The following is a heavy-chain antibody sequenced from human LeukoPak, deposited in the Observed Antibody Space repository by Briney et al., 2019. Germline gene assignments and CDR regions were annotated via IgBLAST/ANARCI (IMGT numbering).Heavy chain of an antibody. CDR1: GFTFSSYS. CDR2: INSDGSTT. J-gene: IGHJ4*02. Sequence: GGSLRLSCAASGFTFSSYSMNWVRQAPGKGLVWVSRINSDGSTTTYADSVKGRFTISRDNAQNTLYLQMNSLRAEDTAVYYCVRLGMLAAFDYWGQGALVTVSS. CDR3: VRLGMLAAFDY. V-gene: IGHV3-74*01. D-gene: IGHD2-15*01.